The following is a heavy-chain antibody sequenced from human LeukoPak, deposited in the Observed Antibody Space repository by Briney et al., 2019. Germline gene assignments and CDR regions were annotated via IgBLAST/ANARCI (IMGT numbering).Heavy chain of an antibody. J-gene: IGHJ4*02. CDR3: AKVGYYYDSSGFRYYFDY. D-gene: IGHD3-22*01. Sequence: GGSLRLSCAASGFTFDDYAMHWVRHAPGKGLEWVSGISWNSGSIGYADSVKGRFTISRDNAKNSLYLQMNSLRAEDTALYYCAKVGYYYDSSGFRYYFDYWGQGTLVTVSS. V-gene: IGHV3-9*01. CDR1: GFTFDDYA. CDR2: ISWNSGSI.